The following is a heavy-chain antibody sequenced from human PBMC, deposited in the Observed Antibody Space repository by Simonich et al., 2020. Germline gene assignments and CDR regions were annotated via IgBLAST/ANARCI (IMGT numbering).Heavy chain of an antibody. Sequence: QVQLVQSGAEVKKPGASVKVSCKASGYTFTSYGISWVRQAPGQGLGWMEWISAYKGNTNYAQKLQGRVTMTTDTSTSTAYMELRSLRSDDTAVYYCARASRGTWWYYYFDYWGQGTLVTVSS. CDR2: ISAYKGNT. CDR1: GYTFTSYG. CDR3: ARASRGTWWYYYFDY. J-gene: IGHJ4*02. V-gene: IGHV1-18*01. D-gene: IGHD2-15*01.